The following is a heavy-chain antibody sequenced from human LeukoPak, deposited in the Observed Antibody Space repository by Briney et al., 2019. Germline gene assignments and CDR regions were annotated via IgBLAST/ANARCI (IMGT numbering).Heavy chain of an antibody. J-gene: IGHJ3*02. CDR2: ISAYNGNT. D-gene: IGHD2-2*01. CDR1: GYTFTSYG. Sequence: GASVKVSCKASGYTFTSYGISWVRQAPGQGLEWMGWISAYNGNTNYAQKFQGRVTMTRDTSINTAYMQLSRLRSDDTAVYYCASGVVPAAAVTGDAFDIWGQGTMVTVSS. CDR3: ASGVVPAAAVTGDAFDI. V-gene: IGHV1-18*01.